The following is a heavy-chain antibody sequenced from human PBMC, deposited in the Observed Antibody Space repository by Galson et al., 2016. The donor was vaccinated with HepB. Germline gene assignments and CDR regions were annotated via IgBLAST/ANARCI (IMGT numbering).Heavy chain of an antibody. D-gene: IGHD4-17*01. Sequence: SVKVSCKASGYTFTGYHMHWVRQAPGQGLEWMGWVNPSSGGTNYAQKFQGRVTMTGDTSIDAAYMELSRLTSDDTAIYYCARDAGDYGVRFDYWGQGTLVTVSS. CDR2: VNPSSGGT. V-gene: IGHV1-2*02. J-gene: IGHJ4*02. CDR1: GYTFTGYH. CDR3: ARDAGDYGVRFDY.